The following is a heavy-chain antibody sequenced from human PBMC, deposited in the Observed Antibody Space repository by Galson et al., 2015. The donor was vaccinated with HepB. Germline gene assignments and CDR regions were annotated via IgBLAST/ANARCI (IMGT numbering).Heavy chain of an antibody. CDR3: ARDSPYSPLGYCSGGSCTQEV. CDR2: ISPYNDDT. D-gene: IGHD2-15*01. CDR1: GYSFTSYG. V-gene: IGHV1-18*04. Sequence: SVKVSCKASGYSFTSYGVSWVRQAPGQGLEWMGWISPYNDDTNYAQKLQGRVTMTTDTPTSTAYMELGSLRSDDTAVYYCARDSPYSPLGYCSGGSCTQEVWGKGTTVTVSS. J-gene: IGHJ6*04.